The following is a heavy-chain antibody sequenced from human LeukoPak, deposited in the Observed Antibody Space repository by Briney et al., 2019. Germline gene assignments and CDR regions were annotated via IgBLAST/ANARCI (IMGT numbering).Heavy chain of an antibody. Sequence: SVKVSCKASGGTFSSYAISWVRQAPGQGLEWMGGIIPIFGTANYAQKFQGRVTITADESTSTAYVELSSLRSEDTAVYYCARGPLVPAYYYYYYYMDVWGKGTTVTVSS. CDR2: IIPIFGTA. CDR3: ARGPLVPAYYYYYYYMDV. V-gene: IGHV1-69*13. J-gene: IGHJ6*03. D-gene: IGHD2-8*02. CDR1: GGTFSSYA.